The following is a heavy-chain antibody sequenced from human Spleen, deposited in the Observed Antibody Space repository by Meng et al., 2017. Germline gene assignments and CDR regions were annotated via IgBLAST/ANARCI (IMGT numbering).Heavy chain of an antibody. CDR3: ARAPTEQWSNFDS. J-gene: IGHJ4*02. D-gene: IGHD1-14*01. CDR1: GYTFTGYY. CDR2: IIPIFGRA. Sequence: QGQLAQSGAEVKKPGASVKVSCKASGYTFTGYYMNWVRQAPGQGLEWMGDIIPIFGRANYAQKFQGRVTITADKSTNTAYMELGSLRYEDTAVYFCARAPTEQWSNFDSWGQGTLVTVSS. V-gene: IGHV1-69*06.